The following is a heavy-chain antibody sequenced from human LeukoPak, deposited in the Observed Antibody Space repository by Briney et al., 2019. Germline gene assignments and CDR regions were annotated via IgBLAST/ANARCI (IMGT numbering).Heavy chain of an antibody. V-gene: IGHV3-33*08. J-gene: IGHJ4*02. CDR1: GFTFSSYA. CDR3: ARASDYGDYVVDY. D-gene: IGHD4-17*01. CDR2: IWYDGSNK. Sequence: GGSLRLSCAASGFTFSSYAMHWVRQAPGKGLEWVAVIWYDGSNKYYADSVKGRFTISRDNSKNTLYLQMNSLRAEDTAVYYCARASDYGDYVVDYWGQGTLVTVSS.